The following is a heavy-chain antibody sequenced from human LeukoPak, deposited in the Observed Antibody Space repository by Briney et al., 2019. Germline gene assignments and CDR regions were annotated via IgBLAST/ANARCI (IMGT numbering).Heavy chain of an antibody. D-gene: IGHD5-18*01. CDR2: IIPIFGTA. CDR1: GYTFTSYA. J-gene: IGHJ5*02. CDR3: ARGDTAMVTLPYNWFDP. V-gene: IGHV1-69*05. Sequence: SVKVSCKASGYTFTSYAISWVRQAPGQGLEWMGGIIPIFGTANYAQKFQGRVTITTDESTSTAYMELSSLRSEDTAVYYCARGDTAMVTLPYNWFDPWGQGTLVTVSS.